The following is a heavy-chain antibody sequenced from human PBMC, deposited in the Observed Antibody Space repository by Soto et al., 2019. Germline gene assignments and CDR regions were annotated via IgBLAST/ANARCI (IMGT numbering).Heavy chain of an antibody. CDR3: ARQDDFWSGSGWFDP. CDR1: GGSINNDNYY. V-gene: IGHV4-39*01. D-gene: IGHD3-3*01. CDR2: IFYNGFT. J-gene: IGHJ5*02. Sequence: QLQLQESGPGLVKPSETLSLTCTVSGGSINNDNYYWGWIRQPPGKGLEWIGIIFYNGFTYYSPSLKSRVTTSVDTSKNQFSLKLTSVTAADTAVYYCARQDDFWSGSGWFDPWGQGTLVTVSS.